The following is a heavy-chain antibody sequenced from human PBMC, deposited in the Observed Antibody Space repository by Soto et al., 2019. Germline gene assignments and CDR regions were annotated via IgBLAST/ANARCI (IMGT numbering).Heavy chain of an antibody. CDR2: IYYSGST. CDR1: GGSISSGGYY. J-gene: IGHJ2*01. V-gene: IGHV4-31*03. CDR3: ARDRAPGLYYYGDYSGYGYWYFDL. D-gene: IGHD4-17*01. Sequence: QVQLQESGPGLVKPSQTLSLTCTVSGGSISSGGYYWSWIRQHPGKGLEWIGYIYYSGSTYSNPSLKSRVTISVDTSKNQFSLKLSSVTAADTAVYYCARDRAPGLYYYGDYSGYGYWYFDLWGRGTLVTVSS.